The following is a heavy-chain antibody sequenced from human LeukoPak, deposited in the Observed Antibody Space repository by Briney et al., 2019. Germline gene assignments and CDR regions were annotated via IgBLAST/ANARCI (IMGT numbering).Heavy chain of an antibody. D-gene: IGHD5-24*01. CDR2: ISYDGSNK. J-gene: IGHJ4*02. CDR3: ATTPRDGYNYAFDY. CDR1: GFTFSSYA. Sequence: GRSLRLSCAASGFTFSSYAMHWVRQAPGKGLEWVAVISYDGSNKYYADSVKGRFTISGDNSKNTLYLQMNSLRAEDTAVYYCATTPRDGYNYAFDYWGQGTLVTVSS. V-gene: IGHV3-30-3*01.